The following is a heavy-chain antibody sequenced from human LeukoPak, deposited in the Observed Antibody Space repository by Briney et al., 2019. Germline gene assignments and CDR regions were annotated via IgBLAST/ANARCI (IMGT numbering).Heavy chain of an antibody. CDR1: GGSISSYY. CDR2: TYYSGST. J-gene: IGHJ3*02. Sequence: SETLSLTCTVSGGSISSYYWSWIRQPPGKGLEWIGYTYYSGSTNYNPSLKSRVTISVDTSKNQFSLKLSSVTAADTAVYYCARRNMITFGGVIASDAFDIWGQGTMVTVSS. CDR3: ARRNMITFGGVIASDAFDI. D-gene: IGHD3-16*02. V-gene: IGHV4-59*08.